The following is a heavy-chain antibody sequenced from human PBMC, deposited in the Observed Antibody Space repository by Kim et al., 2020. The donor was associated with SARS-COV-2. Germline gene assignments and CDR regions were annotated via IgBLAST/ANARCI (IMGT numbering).Heavy chain of an antibody. CDR3: ARGHGSGSSRGMDV. D-gene: IGHD3-10*01. V-gene: IGHV3-30*07. J-gene: IGHJ6*02. Sequence: ADAVKGRFTISRDNSKNTVYLKMNSLRAEDTAVYYCARGHGSGSSRGMDVWGQGTTVTVSS.